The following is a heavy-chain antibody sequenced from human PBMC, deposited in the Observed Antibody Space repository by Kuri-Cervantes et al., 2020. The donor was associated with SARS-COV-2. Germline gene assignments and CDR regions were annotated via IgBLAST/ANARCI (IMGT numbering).Heavy chain of an antibody. Sequence: LTCAVYGGSFSGYYWSWIRQAPGKGLEWVSYISSSGSTIYYADSVMGRFTISRDNAKNSLYLQMNSLRADDTAVYYCAREDKTDTVDYWGQGTLVTVSS. V-gene: IGHV3-11*04. D-gene: IGHD5-18*01. CDR2: ISSSGSTI. CDR1: GGSFSGYY. CDR3: AREDKTDTVDY. J-gene: IGHJ4*02.